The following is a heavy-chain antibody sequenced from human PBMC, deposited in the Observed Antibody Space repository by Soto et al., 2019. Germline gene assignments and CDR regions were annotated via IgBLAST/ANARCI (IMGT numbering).Heavy chain of an antibody. CDR2: TYYRSKWYN. V-gene: IGHV6-1*01. D-gene: IGHD2-15*01. Sequence: SQTLSLTCALSGDSVSINNIAWNLLRQSPWRGLEWLGRTYYRSKWYNEYAVSVRSRITINLDTSKNQFSLQLNSVTPEDTAVYYCARGRWSTFYYWGQGAQVTVS. CDR3: ARGRWSTFYY. CDR1: GDSVSINNIA. J-gene: IGHJ4*02.